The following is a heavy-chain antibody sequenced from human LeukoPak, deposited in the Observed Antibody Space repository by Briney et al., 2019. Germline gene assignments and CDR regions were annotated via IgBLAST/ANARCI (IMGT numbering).Heavy chain of an antibody. J-gene: IGHJ4*02. D-gene: IGHD1-26*01. CDR3: ARVGATSYY. CDR1: GFTFSSYG. V-gene: IGHV3-74*01. CDR2: INSDGSST. Sequence: PGGSLRLSCAASGFTFSSYGMHWVRQAPGKGRVWVSRINSDGSSTNYADSVKGRFTISRDNAKNTLYLQMNSLRAEDTAVYYCARVGATSYYWGQGTLVTVSS.